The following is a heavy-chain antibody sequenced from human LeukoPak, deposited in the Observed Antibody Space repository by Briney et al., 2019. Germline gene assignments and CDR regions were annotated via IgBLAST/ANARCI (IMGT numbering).Heavy chain of an antibody. CDR3: ARDPHYYDSSGYAFDY. V-gene: IGHV3-21*01. Sequence: PGGSLRLSCAASGFTFSSYGMNWVGQAPGKGLEWVSSISSSSSYIYYADSVKGRFTISRDNAKNSLYLQMNSLRAEDTAVYYCARDPHYYDSSGYAFDYWGQGTLVTVSS. CDR2: ISSSSSYI. D-gene: IGHD3-22*01. J-gene: IGHJ4*02. CDR1: GFTFSSYG.